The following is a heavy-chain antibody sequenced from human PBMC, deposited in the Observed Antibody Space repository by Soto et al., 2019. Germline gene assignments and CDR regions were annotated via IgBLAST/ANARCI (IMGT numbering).Heavy chain of an antibody. Sequence: SETLSLTCIVSGDSVNSGAHYWSWIRQSPGTGLEWIGYISSSGTTTYSPSLRSRIIISSDTSRNLFSLRLTSVTAADTAIYYCVRVKRRYGTYSSCFVPWGQGTLVTVSS. CDR3: VRVKRRYGTYSSCFVP. D-gene: IGHD6-13*01. CDR2: ISSSGTT. V-gene: IGHV4-61*08. J-gene: IGHJ5*02. CDR1: GDSVNSGAHY.